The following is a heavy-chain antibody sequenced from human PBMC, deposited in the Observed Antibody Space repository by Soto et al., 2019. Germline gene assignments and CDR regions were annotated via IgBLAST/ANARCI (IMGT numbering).Heavy chain of an antibody. D-gene: IGHD1-1*01. CDR1: GVSISSYY. Sequence: ETLSLTCTVSGVSISSYYGSGIRQPPGKGLEWIGYIYYSGSTNYNPSLKSRVTISVDTSKNQFSLKLSSVTAADTAVYYCARVWRARASREGWFDPWGQGTLVTVSS. V-gene: IGHV4-59*01. J-gene: IGHJ5*02. CDR2: IYYSGST. CDR3: ARVWRARASREGWFDP.